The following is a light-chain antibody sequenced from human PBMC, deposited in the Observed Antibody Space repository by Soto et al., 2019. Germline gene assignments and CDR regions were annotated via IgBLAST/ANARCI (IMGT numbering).Light chain of an antibody. CDR3: SSYGGSNTVV. Sequence: QSVLTQPPSASGSPGQSVTISCTGSSSDVGGYNYVSWYQQHPGKAPKLMIYEVSKRPSGVPDRLSGSKSGNTASLTVSGLQAEDEADDYCSSYGGSNTVVLGGGTKVTVL. J-gene: IGLJ2*01. CDR2: EVS. CDR1: SSDVGGYNY. V-gene: IGLV2-8*01.